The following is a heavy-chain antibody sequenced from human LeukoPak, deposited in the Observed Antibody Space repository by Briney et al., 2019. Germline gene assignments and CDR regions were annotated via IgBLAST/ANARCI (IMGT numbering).Heavy chain of an antibody. V-gene: IGHV3-74*01. CDR3: ARDPTYYDILTGYYRRDVVGY. CDR2: INSDGSST. CDR1: GFTFSSYW. Sequence: PGGSLRLSCAASGFTFSSYWMHWFRQAPGKGLVWVSRINSDGSSTSYADSVKGRFTISRDNAKNTLYLQMNSLRAEDTAVYYCARDPTYYDILTGYYRRDVVGYWGQGTLVTVSS. J-gene: IGHJ4*02. D-gene: IGHD3-9*01.